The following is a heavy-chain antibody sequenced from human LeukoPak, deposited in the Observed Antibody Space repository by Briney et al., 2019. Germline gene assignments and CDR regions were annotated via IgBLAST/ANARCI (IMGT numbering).Heavy chain of an antibody. CDR2: IRYDGSNK. V-gene: IGHV3-30*02. CDR3: AKDHSLVGATAGGDF. J-gene: IGHJ4*02. CDR1: ALTFSSYG. Sequence: GGSLRLSCAASALTFSSYGMHWVRQAPGKGLEWVAFIRYDGSNKYYADSVKGRFTISRDNSKNTLYLQMNSLRAEDTAVYYCAKDHSLVGATAGGDFWGQGTLVTVTA. D-gene: IGHD1-26*01.